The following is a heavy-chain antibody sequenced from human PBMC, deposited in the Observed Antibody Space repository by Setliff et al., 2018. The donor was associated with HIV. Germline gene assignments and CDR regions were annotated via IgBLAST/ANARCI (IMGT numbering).Heavy chain of an antibody. D-gene: IGHD5-12*01. CDR1: GYTFTDYY. CDR2: INPNTGGT. V-gene: IGHV1-2*02. Sequence: ASVKVSCKASGYTFTDYYMHWVRQAPGQGLEWMGWINPNTGGTNYAQKFQGRVTMTRDTSISTAYMELTRLRSDDTAVYYCARDNRTGYSGGWPLDYWGQGTVVTVSS. J-gene: IGHJ4*02. CDR3: ARDNRTGYSGGWPLDY.